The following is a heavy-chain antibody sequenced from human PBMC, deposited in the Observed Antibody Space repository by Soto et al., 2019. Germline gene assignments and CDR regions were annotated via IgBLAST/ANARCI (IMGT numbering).Heavy chain of an antibody. Sequence: PSETLSLTCTVSGGSISSSSYYWGWIRQPPGKGLEWIGNVYYSGSTYYNPSLKSRVTISVDTSKNQFSLKLSSVTAADTAVYYCARGAEQQLLSLNWFDPWGQGTLVTVSS. CDR3: ARGAEQQLLSLNWFDP. D-gene: IGHD2-2*01. CDR2: VYYSGST. V-gene: IGHV4-39*07. CDR1: GGSISSSSYY. J-gene: IGHJ5*02.